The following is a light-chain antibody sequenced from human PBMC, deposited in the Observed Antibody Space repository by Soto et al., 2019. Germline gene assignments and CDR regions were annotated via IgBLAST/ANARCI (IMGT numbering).Light chain of an antibody. J-gene: IGKJ4*01. CDR1: QSISRSD. Sequence: IVLTQSPGTVSLSPWESATRSCRASQSISRSDLAWYQHRPGQSPRLLIYATSSRATGIPDRFTGGGAGTGFTLTISRLEPEDSAVYYCQQYGSSPTFGGGTKVDI. CDR3: QQYGSSPT. CDR2: ATS. V-gene: IGKV3-20*01.